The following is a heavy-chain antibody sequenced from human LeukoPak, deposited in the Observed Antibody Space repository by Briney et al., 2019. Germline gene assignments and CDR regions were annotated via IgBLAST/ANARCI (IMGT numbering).Heavy chain of an antibody. V-gene: IGHV3-74*01. CDR1: GFTLNTHW. Sequence: GGSPGLSFSASGFTLNTHWVHWGRPAPREGVGWVSRINGEGRSTSYADSVKGRFTISRDNAKNSLYLQMNSLRADDTAVYYCARYCSIGSCFDYWGQGTLVTVSS. CDR2: INGEGRST. CDR3: ARYCSIGSCFDY. D-gene: IGHD2-15*01. J-gene: IGHJ4*02.